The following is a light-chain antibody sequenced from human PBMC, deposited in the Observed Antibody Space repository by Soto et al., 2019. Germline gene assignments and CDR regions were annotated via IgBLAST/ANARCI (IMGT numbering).Light chain of an antibody. Sequence: DIQMTHSRSSVTAWLGYRITISCRASQGISSWLAWYQQKPGKAPKLLIYAASSLQSGVPSRFSGSGSGTHFTLTISSLQPEDFATYYCQQANDFPLTFGQGTRLEIK. J-gene: IGKJ5*01. CDR1: QGISSW. CDR2: AAS. V-gene: IGKV1D-12*01. CDR3: QQANDFPLT.